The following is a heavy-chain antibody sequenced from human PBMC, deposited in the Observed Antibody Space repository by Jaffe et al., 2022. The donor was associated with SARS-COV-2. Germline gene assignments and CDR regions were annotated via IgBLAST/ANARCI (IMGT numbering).Heavy chain of an antibody. CDR3: ATFSFGGPPPAFDI. J-gene: IGHJ3*02. CDR2: IFPGGPA. Sequence: QVYLQESGPGLVRPSGTLSLTCVVSGASVDRSLWWTWVRQSPSQGLEWIGEIFPGGPANYNPSLASRVAISVVEADNRISLDLMSVTAADTATYYCATFSFGGPPPAFDIWGPGTVVTVSS. D-gene: IGHD3-16*01. V-gene: IGHV4-4*02. CDR1: GASVDRSLW.